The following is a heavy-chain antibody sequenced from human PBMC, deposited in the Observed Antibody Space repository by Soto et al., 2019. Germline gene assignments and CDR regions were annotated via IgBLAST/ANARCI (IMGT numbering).Heavy chain of an antibody. Sequence: GGSLRLSCAASGFTFSNAWMSWVRQAPGKGLEWVGRIKSKTDGGTAEYAAPVKGRLTISRDDSKNTLYLQMNSLKTEDTAVYYCTTRGYRDCSGGSCYAGVDAFDIWGQGTMVTVSS. D-gene: IGHD2-15*01. CDR1: GFTFSNAW. CDR2: IKSKTDGGTA. J-gene: IGHJ3*02. CDR3: TTRGYRDCSGGSCYAGVDAFDI. V-gene: IGHV3-15*01.